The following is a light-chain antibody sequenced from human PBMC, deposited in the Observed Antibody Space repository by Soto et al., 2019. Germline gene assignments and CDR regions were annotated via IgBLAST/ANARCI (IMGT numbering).Light chain of an antibody. CDR2: KTS. CDR1: QSFGRW. Sequence: DIQMTQSPSTLSASVGDRVTITCRASQSFGRWLAWYQQKPGKAPELLIYKTSTLERGVPSRFSGSGSGTEFTLTISSLQPDDSATYYCQEYKTGPGYNFGQGTRLEIK. J-gene: IGKJ2*01. V-gene: IGKV1-5*03. CDR3: QEYKTGPGYN.